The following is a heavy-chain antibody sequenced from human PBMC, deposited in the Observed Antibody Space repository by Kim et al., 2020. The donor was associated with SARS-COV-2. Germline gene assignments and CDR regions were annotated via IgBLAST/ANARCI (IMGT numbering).Heavy chain of an antibody. CDR1: GGSISSENDY. V-gene: IGHV4-61*10. CDR3: AKYRGYCSGGRCYTGLDS. Sequence: SETMSLTCTVAGGSISSENDYWSWIRQPAGKGLEWIVRIHYSGNTNYNSSLRSRVTISVDTSKNQFSLKLSSVTAADTAFYFCAKYRGYCSGGRCYTGLDSWGQGTLVTVSS. J-gene: IGHJ4*02. CDR2: IHYSGNT. D-gene: IGHD2-15*01.